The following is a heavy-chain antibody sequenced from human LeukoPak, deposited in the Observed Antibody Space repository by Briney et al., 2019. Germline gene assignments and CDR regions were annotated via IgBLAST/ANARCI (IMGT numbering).Heavy chain of an antibody. J-gene: IGHJ4*02. V-gene: IGHV3-23*01. CDR1: GFTFSSHA. CDR3: AKEPYSGSQLLDY. D-gene: IGHD1-26*01. CDR2: ISTSGGST. Sequence: GGSLRLSCAASGFTFSSHAMSWVRQAPGKGLEWVAAISTSGGSTYYADSVKGRFTISRDNSKHPLYLQMTSLRAEDTAVYYCAKEPYSGSQLLDYWGQGTLVTVSS.